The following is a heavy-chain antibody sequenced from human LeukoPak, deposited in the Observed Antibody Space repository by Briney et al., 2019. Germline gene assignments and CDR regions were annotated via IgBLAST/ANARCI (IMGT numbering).Heavy chain of an antibody. J-gene: IGHJ4*02. D-gene: IGHD2-21*02. V-gene: IGHV3-23*01. CDR2: ISGSGGST. CDR1: GFTFSSYA. Sequence: GGSLRVSCAASGFTFSSYATSWVRQAPGKGLEWVSAISGSGGSTYYADSVKGRFTISSDNSKNTLYLQMNSLRAEDTAVYYCAKGDGDIDYWGQGTLVTASS. CDR3: AKGDGDIDY.